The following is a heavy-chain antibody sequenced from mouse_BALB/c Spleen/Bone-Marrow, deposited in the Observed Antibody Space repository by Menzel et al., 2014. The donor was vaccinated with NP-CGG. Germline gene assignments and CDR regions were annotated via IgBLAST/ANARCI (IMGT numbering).Heavy chain of an antibody. J-gene: IGHJ3*01. V-gene: IGHV4-1*02. CDR3: ARLGYYGGFAY. D-gene: IGHD2-3*01. CDR2: INPDSSTI. CDR1: GFDFSGFW. Sequence: EVKLQESGGGLVQPGRSLKLSCAASGFDFSGFWMGWVRQAPGKGLEWIGEINPDSSTINYTPSLKDRFIISRVNAKNTLYLQMSKVRSEDTALYYCARLGYYGGFAYWGQGTLVTVSA.